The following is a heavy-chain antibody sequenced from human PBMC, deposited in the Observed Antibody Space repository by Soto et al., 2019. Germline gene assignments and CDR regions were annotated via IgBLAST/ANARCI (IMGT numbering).Heavy chain of an antibody. Sequence: ASVKVSCKASGGTFSLYGVNWVRQAPGQGLEWMGGISSVFGAAKYAQRFQGRLSITADGSTGTVYMDLSGLRSDDSAVYYCARERLEALKNILPYFDNWGQGSLVTVSS. CDR3: ARERLEALKNILPYFDN. CDR2: ISSVFGAA. V-gene: IGHV1-69*13. CDR1: GGTFSLYG. J-gene: IGHJ4*02. D-gene: IGHD2-21*01.